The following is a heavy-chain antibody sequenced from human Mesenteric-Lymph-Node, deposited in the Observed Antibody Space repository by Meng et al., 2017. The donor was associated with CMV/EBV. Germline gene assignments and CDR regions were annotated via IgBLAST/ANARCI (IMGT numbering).Heavy chain of an antibody. Sequence: GESLKISCAASGFTFSRSAMSWVRQAPGKGLEWVSNINWSGGDVGYADSVKGRFSISRDNAKNSLYLQLNSVRVEDTALYYCARVGPGFQYGMDVWGQGTTVTVSS. D-gene: IGHD2-21*01. CDR3: ARVGPGFQYGMDV. CDR2: INWSGGDV. V-gene: IGHV3-20*04. J-gene: IGHJ6*02. CDR1: GFTFSRSA.